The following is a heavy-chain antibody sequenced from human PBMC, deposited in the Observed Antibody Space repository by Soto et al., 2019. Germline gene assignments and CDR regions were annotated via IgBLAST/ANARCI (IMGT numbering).Heavy chain of an antibody. Sequence: TGGSLRLSCAASGFTFSSYSMNWVRQAPGKGLEWVSYISSSSAIYYADSVKGRFTISRDNAKNSLYLQLNSLRAEDTAVYHCVRDSFGYWGQGTPVTVSS. CDR3: VRDSFGY. J-gene: IGHJ4*02. CDR1: GFTFSSYS. D-gene: IGHD3-10*01. CDR2: ISSSSAI. V-gene: IGHV3-48*01.